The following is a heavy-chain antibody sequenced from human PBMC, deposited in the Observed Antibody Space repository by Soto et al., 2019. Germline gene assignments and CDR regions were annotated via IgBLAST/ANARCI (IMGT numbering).Heavy chain of an antibody. V-gene: IGHV4-59*01. Sequence: SETLSLTCTVSGGSISSYYWSWIRQPPGKGLEWIGYIYYSGSTNYNPSLKSRVTISVDTSKNQFSLKLSSVTAADTAVYYCARSRYSSSWLLDYWGQGTLVTVSS. CDR3: ARSRYSSSWLLDY. CDR2: IYYSGST. D-gene: IGHD6-13*01. J-gene: IGHJ4*02. CDR1: GGSISSYY.